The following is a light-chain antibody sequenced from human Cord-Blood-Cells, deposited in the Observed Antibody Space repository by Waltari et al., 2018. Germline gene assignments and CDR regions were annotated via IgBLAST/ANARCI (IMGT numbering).Light chain of an antibody. V-gene: IGKV1-39*01. Sequence: DIQMTQSPSSLSQSVGDRVTITCRASQRISSYLNWYQQKPGKAPKLLIYAASSLQSGVPSRFSGSGSGTDFTLTISSLQPEDFATYYCQQSYSTHTWTFGQGTKVEIK. J-gene: IGKJ1*01. CDR2: AAS. CDR1: QRISSY. CDR3: QQSYSTHTWT.